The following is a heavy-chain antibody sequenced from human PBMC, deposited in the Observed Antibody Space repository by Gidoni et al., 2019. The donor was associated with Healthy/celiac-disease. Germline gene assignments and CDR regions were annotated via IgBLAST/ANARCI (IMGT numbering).Heavy chain of an antibody. CDR2: IYYSGST. CDR3: AIDFSFGVVGATGWYFDL. D-gene: IGHD1-26*01. V-gene: IGHV4-31*03. Sequence: QVQLQESGPGRVKPSHNLSLTCTVSGGSIRSGGYYWSWIRQRPRQGLEWIVYIYYSGSTYYNPSRKSRVTISVDTSKNQFSLKLSSVTAADTAVYYCAIDFSFGVVGATGWYFDLWGRGTLVTVSS. CDR1: GGSIRSGGYY. J-gene: IGHJ2*01.